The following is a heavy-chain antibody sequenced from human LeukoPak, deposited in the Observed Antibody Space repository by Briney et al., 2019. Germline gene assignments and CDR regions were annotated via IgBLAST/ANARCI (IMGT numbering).Heavy chain of an antibody. V-gene: IGHV3-11*01. J-gene: IGHJ4*02. CDR1: GFTFSDYY. D-gene: IGHD2-2*01. Sequence: GGSLRLSCVASGFTFSDYYMSWIRQAPGKGLEWVSYISSSGSTIYYADSVKGRFTISRDNAKNSMYLQMNSLRAEDTAVYYCARAAYCSSTSCYGDFDYWGQGTLVTVSS. CDR3: ARAAYCSSTSCYGDFDY. CDR2: ISSSGSTI.